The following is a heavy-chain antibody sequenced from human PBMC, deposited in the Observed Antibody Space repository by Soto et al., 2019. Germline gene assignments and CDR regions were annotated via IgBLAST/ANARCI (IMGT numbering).Heavy chain of an antibody. Sequence: QVQLVQSGAEVKKPGSSVKVSCKASGGTFSSYAISWVRQAPGQGLEWMGGIIPIFGTANYAQKFQGRVTITADKSTSTGYMELGSLRSEDTAVYYCASARYCSCCSCYSWYFDYWGQGTLVTVSS. CDR2: IIPIFGTA. CDR1: GGTFSSYA. CDR3: ASARYCSCCSCYSWYFDY. V-gene: IGHV1-69*06. D-gene: IGHD2-15*01. J-gene: IGHJ4*02.